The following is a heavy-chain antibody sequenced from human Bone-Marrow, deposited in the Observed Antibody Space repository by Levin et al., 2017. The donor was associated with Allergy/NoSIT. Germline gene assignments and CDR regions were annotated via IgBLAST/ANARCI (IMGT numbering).Heavy chain of an antibody. D-gene: IGHD2-21*02. CDR2: ISSSSSYI. CDR1: GITFNMYA. V-gene: IGHV3-21*01. CDR3: ASAPAHDYYFDY. J-gene: IGHJ4*02. Sequence: GASVKVSCAASGITFNMYAMNWVRQAPGKGLELLSFISSSSSYIKYADSVKGRFTISRDNARNSLYLQMDSLGVEDTAVYYCASAPAHDYYFDYWAREPWSPSPQ.